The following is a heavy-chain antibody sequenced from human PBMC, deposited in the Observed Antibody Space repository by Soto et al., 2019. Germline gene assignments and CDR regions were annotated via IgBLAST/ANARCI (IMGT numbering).Heavy chain of an antibody. D-gene: IGHD1-26*01. CDR1: GFPFSTSA. V-gene: IGHV3-23*01. J-gene: IGHJ6*02. Sequence: EVQLLESGGGLVQPGGSLRLSCAASGFPFSTSAMNWVRQAPGKGLEWVSIISGTSDAAYYAESVKGRFTSSSDNSKNTLYLQMNSLRAEDTAVYYCGKYSGSFPVYNGMNVWCQGTTVTVSS. CDR2: ISGTSDAA. CDR3: GKYSGSFPVYNGMNV.